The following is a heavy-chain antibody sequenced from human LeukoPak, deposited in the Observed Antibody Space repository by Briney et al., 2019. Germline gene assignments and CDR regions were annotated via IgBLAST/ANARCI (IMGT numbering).Heavy chain of an antibody. CDR1: GFTFSSYA. D-gene: IGHD3-22*01. J-gene: IGHJ4*02. V-gene: IGHV3-23*01. CDR2: ISGSGGST. Sequence: GGSLRLSCAASGFTFSSYAMSWVRQAPGKGLEWVSAISGSGGSTYYADSVKGRFTISRDNSKNTLYLQMNSLRAEDTAVYYCARDNYYDSSGYYSGDYWGQGTLVTVSS. CDR3: ARDNYYDSSGYYSGDY.